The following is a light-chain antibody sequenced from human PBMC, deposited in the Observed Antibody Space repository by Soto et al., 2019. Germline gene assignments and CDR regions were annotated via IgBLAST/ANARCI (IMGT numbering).Light chain of an antibody. J-gene: IGLJ1*01. CDR1: SSDVGYYQY. CDR3: SSYTSSSTLV. V-gene: IGLV2-14*01. Sequence: QSVLTQPASVSGSPGQSITISCTGTSSDVGYYQYVSWYQQHPGEAPKVMIYEVSNRPSGVSNRFSGSKSGNTASLTISGLQAEDEAAYYCSSYTSSSTLVFGTGTKLTVL. CDR2: EVS.